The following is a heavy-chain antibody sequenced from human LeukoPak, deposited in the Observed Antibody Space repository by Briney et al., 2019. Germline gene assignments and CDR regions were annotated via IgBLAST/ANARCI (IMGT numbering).Heavy chain of an antibody. J-gene: IGHJ4*02. Sequence: SETLSLTCTVSGGSISSYYWSWIRQPAGKGLEWIGRIYTSGSTNYNPSLKSRVTMSVDTSKNQFSLKLSSVTAADTAVYYCAREGLGYCSSTSCRGAFDYWGQGTLVTVSS. CDR2: IYTSGST. CDR1: GGSISSYY. V-gene: IGHV4-4*07. CDR3: AREGLGYCSSTSCRGAFDY. D-gene: IGHD2-2*01.